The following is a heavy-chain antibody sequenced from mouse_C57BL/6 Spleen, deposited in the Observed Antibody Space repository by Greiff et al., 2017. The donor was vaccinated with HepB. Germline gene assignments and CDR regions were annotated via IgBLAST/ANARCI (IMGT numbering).Heavy chain of an antibody. D-gene: IGHD1-1*01. CDR1: GYTFTSYW. J-gene: IGHJ1*03. Sequence: QVQLQQPGAELVKPGASVKMSCKASGYTFTSYWITWVKQRPGQGLEWIGDIYPGSGSTNYNEKFKSKATLTVDTSSSTAYMQLSSLTSEDSAVYYCASDYYYGSTNWYFDVWGTGTTVTVSS. V-gene: IGHV1-55*01. CDR3: ASDYYYGSTNWYFDV. CDR2: IYPGSGST.